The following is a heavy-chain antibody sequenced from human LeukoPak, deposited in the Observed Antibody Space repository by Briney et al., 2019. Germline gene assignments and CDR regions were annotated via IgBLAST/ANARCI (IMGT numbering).Heavy chain of an antibody. D-gene: IGHD3-22*01. CDR1: GFTFSTYG. CDR3: AKGYMEYSSGYYIPLYFPYFDY. CDR2: IRYDGSNK. J-gene: IGHJ4*02. V-gene: IGHV3-30*02. Sequence: GGSLRLSCAASGFTFSTYGMNWVRQAPGKGLEWVTFIRYDGSNKYYADSVKGRFTISRDNSKNTLYLQMNSLRAEDTAVYYCAKGYMEYSSGYYIPLYFPYFDYWGQGTLVTVSS.